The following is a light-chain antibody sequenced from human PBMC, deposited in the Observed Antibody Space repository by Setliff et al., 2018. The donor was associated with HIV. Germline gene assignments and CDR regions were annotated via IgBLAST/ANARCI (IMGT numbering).Light chain of an antibody. CDR1: SSDVGGYSH. J-gene: IGLJ1*01. V-gene: IGLV2-14*01. Sequence: QSVLTQPASVSGSPGQSITISCTGTSSDVGGYSHVSWYQQHPGKAPKLIIYEVSNRPSWVSNRFSGSKSGNTASLTISGLQAEDEADYYCSSYAVTNTLPFGTGTKGTV. CDR3: SSYAVTNTLP. CDR2: EVS.